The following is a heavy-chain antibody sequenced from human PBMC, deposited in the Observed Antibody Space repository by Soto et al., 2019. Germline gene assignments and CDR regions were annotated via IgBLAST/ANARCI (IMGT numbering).Heavy chain of an antibody. CDR2: IYSGGST. V-gene: IGHV3-66*01. CDR3: ARDFTGYCSSTSCYNAFDI. D-gene: IGHD2-2*02. Sequence: GGSLRLSCAASGFTFSSYAMHWVRQAPGKGLEWVSVIYSGGSTYYADSVKGRFTISRDNSKNTLYLQMNSLRAEDTAVYYCARDFTGYCSSTSCYNAFDIWGQGTMVTVSS. J-gene: IGHJ3*02. CDR1: GFTFSSYA.